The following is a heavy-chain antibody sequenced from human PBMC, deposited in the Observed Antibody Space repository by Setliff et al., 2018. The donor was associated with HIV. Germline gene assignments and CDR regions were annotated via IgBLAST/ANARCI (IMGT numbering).Heavy chain of an antibody. CDR3: ARGRHIGIYEAFDI. CDR1: GYSFTAYY. Sequence: ASVKVSCKASGYSFTAYYIHFVRQAPGQGLEWMGWIQTNSGGTKSAQKFQGMVTMTRDTSIITAYMELNSLTSDDTAVYYCARGRHIGIYEAFDIWGPGTMVTVSS. V-gene: IGHV1-2*02. CDR2: IQTNSGGT. D-gene: IGHD1-26*01. J-gene: IGHJ3*02.